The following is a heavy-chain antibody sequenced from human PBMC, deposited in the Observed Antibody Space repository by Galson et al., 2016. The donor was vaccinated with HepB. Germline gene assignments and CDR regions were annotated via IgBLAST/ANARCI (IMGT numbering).Heavy chain of an antibody. Sequence: SLRLSCAVSGITFSNHAMAWVRQTPGKGLEWVSSTSSDGDSRYYAGSVRGRFTISRDNSKNTLYLQMNRLTPEDTAVYYCVKTPSSMVASGWGDYWGQGTLVTVSS. CDR1: GITFSNHA. CDR2: TSSDGDSR. D-gene: IGHD2-15*01. V-gene: IGHV3-23*01. CDR3: VKTPSSMVASGWGDY. J-gene: IGHJ4*02.